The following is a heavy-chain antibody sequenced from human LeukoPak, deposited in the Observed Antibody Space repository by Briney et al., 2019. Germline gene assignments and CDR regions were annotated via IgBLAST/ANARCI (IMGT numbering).Heavy chain of an antibody. CDR1: GSSLTDLS. CDR2: FDPEDCKT. Sequence: ASVKVSCKVSGSSLTDLSIHWVRQAPGKGLECMGGFDPEDCKTRYAQNLQGRVTMTEVTSTDTAYMELSSLRSEDTAVYFCATDDRPNAAVSGYTHWGQGALVIASS. V-gene: IGHV1-24*01. J-gene: IGHJ4*02. CDR3: ATDDRPNAAVSGYTH. D-gene: IGHD3-22*01.